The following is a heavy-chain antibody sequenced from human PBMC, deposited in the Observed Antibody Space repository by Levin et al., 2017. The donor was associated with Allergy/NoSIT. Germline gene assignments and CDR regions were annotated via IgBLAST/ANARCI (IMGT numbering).Heavy chain of an antibody. V-gene: IGHV3-30*18. CDR1: GFNFSSYG. CDR2: ISYDGSHT. D-gene: IGHD2-15*01. CDR3: ANHFHDSGPDF. J-gene: IGHJ4*02. Sequence: QAGGSLRLSCIGSGFNFSSYGMHWVRQAPGKGLEWVGVISYDGSHTIYGDSVKGRLTISRDNSKNSLFLQIDSLKTEDTAMYYCANHFHDSGPDFWGQGTPVTVSS.